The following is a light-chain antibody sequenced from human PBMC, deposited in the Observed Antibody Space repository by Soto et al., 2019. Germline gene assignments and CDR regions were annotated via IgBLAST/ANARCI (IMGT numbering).Light chain of an antibody. CDR3: QQYGTSPAT. Sequence: EIVLTQSPGTLSLSPGERVTLSCRASQSVSSEYLAWYQQKPGQAPTLLFFGASIRATGIADRFSGSGSGTDFTLTITRLAPADVAVYYCQQYGTSPATFGQGTKVEIK. V-gene: IGKV3-20*01. J-gene: IGKJ1*01. CDR2: GAS. CDR1: QSVSSEY.